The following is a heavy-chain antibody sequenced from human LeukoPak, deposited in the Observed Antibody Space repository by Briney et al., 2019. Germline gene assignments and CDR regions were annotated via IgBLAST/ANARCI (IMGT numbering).Heavy chain of an antibody. V-gene: IGHV3-23*01. J-gene: IGHJ4*02. Sequence: PGGSLRLSCAASGFTFSSYAMSWVRQAPGKGLEGVSAISGSGGSTYYADSVKGRFTISRDNSKNTLYLQMNSLRAEDTAVYYCAKDPTHYYDSSGYYYWGQGTLVTVSS. CDR1: GFTFSSYA. CDR2: ISGSGGST. CDR3: AKDPTHYYDSSGYYY. D-gene: IGHD3-22*01.